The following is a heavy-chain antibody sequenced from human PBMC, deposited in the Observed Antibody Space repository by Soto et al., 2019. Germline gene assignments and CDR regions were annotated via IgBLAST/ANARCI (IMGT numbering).Heavy chain of an antibody. CDR1: GGSISSSSYY. J-gene: IGHJ6*02. D-gene: IGHD3-10*01. Sequence: SETLSLTCTVSGGSISSSSYYWGWIRQPPGKGLEWIGSIYYSGSTYYNPSLKSRVTISVDTSKNQFSLKLSSVTAADTAVYYCARQETLWFGELFRGRYGMDVWGQGTTVTVSS. CDR3: ARQETLWFGELFRGRYGMDV. CDR2: IYYSGST. V-gene: IGHV4-39*01.